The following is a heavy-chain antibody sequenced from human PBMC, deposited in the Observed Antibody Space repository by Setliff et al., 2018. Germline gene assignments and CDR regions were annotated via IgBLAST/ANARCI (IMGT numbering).Heavy chain of an antibody. D-gene: IGHD2-15*01. V-gene: IGHV4-34*01. CDR1: SGSFSGYY. J-gene: IGHJ1*01. CDR3: ARDRAVVLAGRH. CDR2: INHSGNT. Sequence: SETLSLTCAVYSGSFSGYYWSWIRQPPGKGLEWIGEINHSGNTNYNPSLKSRVTISVDTSKNQFSLKLSSVTAADTAVYYCARDRAVVLAGRHWGQGTLVTVSS.